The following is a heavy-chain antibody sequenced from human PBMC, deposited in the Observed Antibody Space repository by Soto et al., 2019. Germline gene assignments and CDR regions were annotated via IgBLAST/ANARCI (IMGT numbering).Heavy chain of an antibody. Sequence: SETLSLTCTVSGVSISSSNWWIWVRQPPGKGLEWIGRIYHTGTTNYNPSLKSRVTISVDKSKKLFSLKLSSVTAADTAVYYCARVPDRWGQGTLVTVSS. D-gene: IGHD2-2*01. CDR2: IYHTGTT. CDR3: ARVPDR. CDR1: GVSISSSNW. V-gene: IGHV4-4*02. J-gene: IGHJ5*02.